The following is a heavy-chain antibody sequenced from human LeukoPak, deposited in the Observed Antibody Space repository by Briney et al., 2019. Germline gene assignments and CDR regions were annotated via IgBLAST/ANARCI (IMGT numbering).Heavy chain of an antibody. V-gene: IGHV4-34*01. J-gene: IGHJ4*02. Sequence: SETLSLTCAVYGGSFSGYYWSWIRQPPGKGLEWIGEINHSGSTNYNPSLKSRVTISVDTSKNQFSLKLSSVTAADTAVYYCARGRSSLKRVFDYWGQGTLVTVSS. CDR3: ARGRSSLKRVFDY. CDR1: GGSFSGYY. CDR2: INHSGST.